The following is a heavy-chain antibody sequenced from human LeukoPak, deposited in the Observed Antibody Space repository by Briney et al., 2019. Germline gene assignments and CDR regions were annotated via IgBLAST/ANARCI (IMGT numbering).Heavy chain of an antibody. Sequence: ASVKVSCKASGYTFTGYGISWVRQAPGQGLEWMGWISAYNGNTNCAQKLQGRVTMTTDTSTSTAYMELRSLRSDDTAVYYCARSGGYCSGGSCYSEYYFDYWGQGTLVTVSS. CDR3: ARSGGYCSGGSCYSEYYFDY. V-gene: IGHV1-18*01. J-gene: IGHJ4*02. CDR1: GYTFTGYG. CDR2: ISAYNGNT. D-gene: IGHD2-15*01.